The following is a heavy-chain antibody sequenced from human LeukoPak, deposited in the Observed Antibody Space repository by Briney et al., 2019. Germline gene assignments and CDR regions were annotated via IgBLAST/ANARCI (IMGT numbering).Heavy chain of an antibody. V-gene: IGHV3-66*01. CDR1: GFTVSSNY. J-gene: IGHJ6*02. CDR3: ARDSCSGGSCYPGAFPYYYYGMDV. Sequence: GGSLRLSCAPSGFTVSSNYMSWVRQAPGKGLEWVSVIYSGGSTYYADSVKGRFTISRDNSKNTLYLQMNSLRAEDTAVYYCARDSCSGGSCYPGAFPYYYYGMDVWGQGTTVTVSS. D-gene: IGHD2-15*01. CDR2: IYSGGST.